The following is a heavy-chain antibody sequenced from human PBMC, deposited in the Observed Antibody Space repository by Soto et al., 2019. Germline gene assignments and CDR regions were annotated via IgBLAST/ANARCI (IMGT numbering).Heavy chain of an antibody. V-gene: IGHV4-4*07. D-gene: IGHD3-16*01. J-gene: IGHJ4*02. CDR1: GDSMSKYY. CDR3: ARTVGAAYYFDF. CDR2: IWTSGST. Sequence: QVQLQESGPGLVKPSETLSLTCNVSGDSMSKYYWSWVRQPAGKGLEWIGRIWTSGSTNYNPSLKSRVTMSIDTSNKHFPLDLKSVTAADTAVYYCARTVGAAYYFDFWGQGVLVTVSS.